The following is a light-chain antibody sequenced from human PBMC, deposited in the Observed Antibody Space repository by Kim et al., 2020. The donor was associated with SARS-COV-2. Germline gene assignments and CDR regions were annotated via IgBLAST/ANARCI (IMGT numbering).Light chain of an antibody. CDR1: SSDVGSYNL. CDR3: CSYAGSSTWV. Sequence: GQSITISCTGTSSDVGSYNLVAWYQQHPGKAPKLMIYEVSKRPSGVSNRFSGSKSGNTVSLTISGLQAEDEADYYCCSYAGSSTWVFGGGTQLTVL. V-gene: IGLV2-23*02. CDR2: EVS. J-gene: IGLJ3*02.